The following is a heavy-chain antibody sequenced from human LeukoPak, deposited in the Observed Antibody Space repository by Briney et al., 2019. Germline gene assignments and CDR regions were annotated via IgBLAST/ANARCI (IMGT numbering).Heavy chain of an antibody. J-gene: IGHJ4*02. Sequence: SETLSLPFAVYGGSFSGYYWRWIRQPPGKGLEWIGEINHSGSTNYNPSLKSRATMSVDTSRNQISLKLNSVTAADTAVYYCARQEISSSYYGLDYRGQGTLVTVSS. CDR3: ARQEISSSYYGLDY. V-gene: IGHV4-34*01. D-gene: IGHD6-13*01. CDR1: GGSFSGYY. CDR2: INHSGST.